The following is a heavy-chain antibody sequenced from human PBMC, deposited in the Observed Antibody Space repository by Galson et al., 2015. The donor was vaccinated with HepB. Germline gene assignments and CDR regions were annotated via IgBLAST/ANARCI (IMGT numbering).Heavy chain of an antibody. CDR3: ARWEGANDY. Sequence: SLRLSCAASGYTFSSYDMHWVRQAPGKGLEWVAVIWYDGNKKYYSDSVKGRFTISRDNSKNTLYLQMGSLRAEDMAVYYCARWEGANDYWGQGTLVTVSS. D-gene: IGHD1-26*01. CDR2: IWYDGNKK. V-gene: IGHV3-30*19. J-gene: IGHJ4*02. CDR1: GYTFSSYD.